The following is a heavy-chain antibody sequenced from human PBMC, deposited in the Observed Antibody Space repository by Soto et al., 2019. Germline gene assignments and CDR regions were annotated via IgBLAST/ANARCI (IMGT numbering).Heavy chain of an antibody. CDR2: INSDGSST. Sequence: EVQLVESGGGLVQPGGSLRLSCAASGFTFSSYWMHWVRQAPGKGLVWVSRINSDGSSTSYADSVKGRFTISRDNAKNRLYMQMNSLRAEDTAVYYCARDEYCGGDCYSNWYFDLWGRGTLVTVSS. J-gene: IGHJ2*01. V-gene: IGHV3-74*01. CDR3: ARDEYCGGDCYSNWYFDL. D-gene: IGHD2-21*02. CDR1: GFTFSSYW.